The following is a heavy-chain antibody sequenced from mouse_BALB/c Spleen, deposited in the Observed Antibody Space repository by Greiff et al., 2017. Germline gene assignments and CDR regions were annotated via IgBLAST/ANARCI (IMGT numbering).Heavy chain of an antibody. CDR2: ISSGSSTI. Sequence: EVQVVESGGGLVQPGGSRKLSCAASGFTFSSFGMHWVRQAPEKGLEWVAYISSGSSTIYYADTVKGRFTISRDNPKNTLFLQMTSLRSEDTAMYYCARYGYPYYAMDYWGQGTSVTVSS. CDR3: ARYGYPYYAMDY. CDR1: GFTFSSFG. D-gene: IGHD2-2*01. V-gene: IGHV5-17*02. J-gene: IGHJ4*01.